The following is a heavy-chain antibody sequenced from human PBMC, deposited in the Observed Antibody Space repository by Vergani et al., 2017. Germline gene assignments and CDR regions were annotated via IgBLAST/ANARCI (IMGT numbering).Heavy chain of an antibody. V-gene: IGHV4-34*01. CDR3: ARHRGIAARRATFPVDD. CDR2: INHSGST. J-gene: IGHJ4*02. CDR1: GGSFSGYY. Sequence: QVQLQQWGAGLLKPSETLSLTCAVYGGSFSGYYWSWIRQPPGKGLEWIGEINHSGSTNYNPSLKRRVTISVDTSKNQFSLKLSSVTAADTAVYYCARHRGIAARRATFPVDDWGQGALVTVSS. D-gene: IGHD6-6*01.